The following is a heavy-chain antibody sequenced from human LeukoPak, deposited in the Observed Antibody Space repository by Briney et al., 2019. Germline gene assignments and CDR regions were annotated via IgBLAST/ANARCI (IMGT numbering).Heavy chain of an antibody. CDR3: ARDLKMGYSSGRYSWGTGSSNDY. V-gene: IGHV1-18*04. Sequence: ASVKVSCKASGYTFTGYYMHWVRQAPGKGLEWMGWISGYNGNTNYAQKLQGRVTMTTDTTTSTVYMELRSLRSDDTAVYYCARDLKMGYSSGRYSWGTGSSNDYWGQGTLVTVSS. CDR2: ISGYNGNT. J-gene: IGHJ4*02. D-gene: IGHD6-19*01. CDR1: GYTFTGYY.